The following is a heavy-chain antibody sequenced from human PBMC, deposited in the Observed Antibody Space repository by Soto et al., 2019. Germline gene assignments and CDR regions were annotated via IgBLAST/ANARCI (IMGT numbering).Heavy chain of an antibody. V-gene: IGHV4-31*03. D-gene: IGHD1-7*01. CDR1: GDSISSGAYY. J-gene: IGHJ2*01. CDR3: ARGNFDWYFDL. Sequence: QVQLQESGPGLVKPSQTLSLTCTVSGDSISSGAYYWSWIRQHPGKGLEWIGYIYYSRSTYYNPSLKSRVGISVDTSKNQFSLKLSSVTAAETAVYYCARGNFDWYFDLWGRGTLVTVSS. CDR2: IYYSRST.